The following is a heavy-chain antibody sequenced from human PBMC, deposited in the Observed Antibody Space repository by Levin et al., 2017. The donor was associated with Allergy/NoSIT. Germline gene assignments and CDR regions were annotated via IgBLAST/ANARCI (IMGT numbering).Heavy chain of an antibody. Sequence: GGSLRLSCAASGFTFSSYGMHWVRQAPGKGLEWVAVIWYDGSNKYYADSVKGRFTISRDNSKNTLYLQMNSLRAEDTAVYYCASGSYQLPRPPRGSIAARPGLDYWGQGTLVTVSS. J-gene: IGHJ4*02. D-gene: IGHD6-6*01. V-gene: IGHV3-33*01. CDR2: IWYDGSNK. CDR3: ASGSYQLPRPPRGSIAARPGLDY. CDR1: GFTFSSYG.